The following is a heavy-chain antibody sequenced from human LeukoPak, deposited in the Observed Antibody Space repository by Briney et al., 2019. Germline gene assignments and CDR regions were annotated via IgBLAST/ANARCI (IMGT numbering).Heavy chain of an antibody. Sequence: GGSLRLSCAASGFTFSDYYMSWIRQAPGKGLEWVSYISSSGSTIYYADSVKGRFTISRNNAKNSLYLQMNSLRAEDTAVYYCERVSTVTTSYYYYYMDVWGNGTTVTISS. D-gene: IGHD4-17*01. CDR3: ERVSTVTTSYYYYYMDV. CDR1: GFTFSDYY. J-gene: IGHJ6*03. CDR2: ISSSGSTI. V-gene: IGHV3-11*01.